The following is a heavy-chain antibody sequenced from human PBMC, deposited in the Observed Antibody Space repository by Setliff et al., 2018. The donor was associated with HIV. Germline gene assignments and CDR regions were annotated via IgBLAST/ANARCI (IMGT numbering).Heavy chain of an antibody. D-gene: IGHD3-22*01. CDR2: ISNIGTTI. V-gene: IGHV3-48*03. CDR1: GFTFSSYE. Sequence: GGSLRLSCVVSGFTFSSYEMIWVRQAPGKGLEWVPYISNIGTTIYYADSVKGRFTISRDNTKNSLYPQMNSLRAEDTAVYYCARDLRWYDSSGSHDAFDIWGQGTMVTVSS. J-gene: IGHJ3*02. CDR3: ARDLRWYDSSGSHDAFDI.